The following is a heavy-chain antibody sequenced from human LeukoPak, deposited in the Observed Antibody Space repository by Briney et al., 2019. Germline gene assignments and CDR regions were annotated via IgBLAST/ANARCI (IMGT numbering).Heavy chain of an antibody. CDR1: GYSFTRNW. V-gene: IGHV5-51*01. CDR2: IYPGDSDT. D-gene: IGHD1-26*01. CDR3: ASNVVGATSAAVF. Sequence: GESLMISGKCSGYSFTRNWLGVVRQMPGKGLEWMGIIYPGDSDTRYSPSFHGQVTISANKSISTAYLQWSSLKASDTAIYYCASNVVGATSAAVFWGQGTLVTVSS. J-gene: IGHJ4*02.